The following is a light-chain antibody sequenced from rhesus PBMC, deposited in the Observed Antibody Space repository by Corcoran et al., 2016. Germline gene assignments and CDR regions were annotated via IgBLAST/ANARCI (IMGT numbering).Light chain of an antibody. J-gene: IGKJ4*01. V-gene: IGKV1-66*01. Sequence: DIQMTQSPSSLSASVGDTVTITCRASQGINNYISWYQQKPGKAPKPLIYYASRLETGVPSRFSGSGSGTVYTLTISSLRPEDIATYYCQQYNNSPLTFGGGTKGEIK. CDR1: QGINNY. CDR3: QQYNNSPLT. CDR2: YAS.